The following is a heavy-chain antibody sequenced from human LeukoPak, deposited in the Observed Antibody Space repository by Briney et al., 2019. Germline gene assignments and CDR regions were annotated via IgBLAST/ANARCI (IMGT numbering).Heavy chain of an antibody. J-gene: IGHJ4*02. CDR1: GGTFSSYA. D-gene: IGHD5-24*01. V-gene: IGHV1-69*13. CDR3: ASGPPKEMATSIDY. Sequence: ASVTVSCTASGGTFSSYAISWVRQAPGQGLEWMGGIIPIFGTANYAQKFQGRVTITADESTSTAYMELSSLRSEDTAVYYCASGPPKEMATSIDYWGQGTLVTVSS. CDR2: IIPIFGTA.